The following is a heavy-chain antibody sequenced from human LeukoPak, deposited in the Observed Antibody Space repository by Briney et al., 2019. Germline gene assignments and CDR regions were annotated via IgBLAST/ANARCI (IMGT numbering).Heavy chain of an antibody. V-gene: IGHV4-38-2*02. CDR1: SYSINSGYY. Sequence: SETLSLTCTVSSYSINSGYYWGWIRQPPGKGLEWIGNIYRSGSTYYNPSLESRVTISIDMSKNQFSLKLSSVTAADTAVYYCARGQARLAWFDPWGQGTLVTVSS. D-gene: IGHD6-19*01. CDR2: IYRSGST. J-gene: IGHJ5*02. CDR3: ARGQARLAWFDP.